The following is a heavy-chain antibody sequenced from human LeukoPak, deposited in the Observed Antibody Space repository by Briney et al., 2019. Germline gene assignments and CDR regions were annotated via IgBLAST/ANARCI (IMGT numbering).Heavy chain of an antibody. CDR3: ARGTPDIVVVPAATNYYYYGMDV. Sequence: SETLSLTCAVYGGSFSGYYWSWIRQPPGKGLEWIGEINHSGSTNYNPSLKSRVTISVDTSKNQFSLKLSSVTAADTAVYYCARGTPDIVVVPAATNYYYYGMDVWGQGTTVTVSS. V-gene: IGHV4-34*01. CDR2: INHSGST. D-gene: IGHD2-2*01. J-gene: IGHJ6*02. CDR1: GGSFSGYY.